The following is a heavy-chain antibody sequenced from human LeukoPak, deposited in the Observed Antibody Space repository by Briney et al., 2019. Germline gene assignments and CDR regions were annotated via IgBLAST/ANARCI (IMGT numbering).Heavy chain of an antibody. V-gene: IGHV4-34*01. J-gene: IGHJ6*03. CDR2: INHSGST. D-gene: IGHD3-3*01. CDR1: GGSFSGYY. Sequence: SETLSLTCAVYGGSFSGYYWSWIRQPPGKGLEWIGEINHSGSTNYNPSLKSRVTISVDTSKNQFSLKLSSVTAADTAVYYCARTGPLRFLEWPYYYYYMDVWGKGTTVTVSS. CDR3: ARTGPLRFLEWPYYYYYMDV.